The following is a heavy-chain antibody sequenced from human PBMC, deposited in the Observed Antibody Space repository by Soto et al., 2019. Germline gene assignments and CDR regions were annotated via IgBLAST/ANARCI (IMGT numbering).Heavy chain of an antibody. Sequence: GGSLRLSCAASGFTFSSYDMHWVRQATGKGLEWVSAIGTAGDTYYPGSVKGRFTISRENAKNSLYLQMNSLRAGDTAVYYCARGYCTNGVCWGGYYGMDVWGPGTTVTVFS. CDR1: GFTFSSYD. CDR2: IGTAGDT. V-gene: IGHV3-13*01. CDR3: ARGYCTNGVCWGGYYGMDV. D-gene: IGHD2-8*01. J-gene: IGHJ6*02.